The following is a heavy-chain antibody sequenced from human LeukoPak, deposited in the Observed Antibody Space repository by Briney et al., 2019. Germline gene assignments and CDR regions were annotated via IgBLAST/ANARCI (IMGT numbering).Heavy chain of an antibody. CDR3: ARDSPYDINFDY. D-gene: IGHD3-9*01. CDR2: ISNSGREI. CDR1: GFTFSDSY. J-gene: IGHJ4*02. Sequence: GGSLRLSCTASGFTFSDSYMTWIRQAPGKGLEWVSYISNSGREINYADSVKGRFTISRDNAKNSLYLQMNSLRAEDTAVYYCARDSPYDINFDYWGQETLVTVSS. V-gene: IGHV3-11*04.